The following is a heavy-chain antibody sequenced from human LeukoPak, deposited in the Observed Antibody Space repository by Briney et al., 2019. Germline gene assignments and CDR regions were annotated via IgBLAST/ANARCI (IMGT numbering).Heavy chain of an antibody. D-gene: IGHD6-13*01. CDR1: GFTFDDYA. CDR3: AKGAYSSSWYREGNYYYYMDV. J-gene: IGHJ6*03. CDR2: ISWDGVST. V-gene: IGHV3-43D*04. Sequence: GGSLSLSCAASGFTFDDYAMHWVRQAPGKGREWVSLISWDGVSTYYADSVKGRFTICRDNSKKSLYLQMNSLRAEDTALYYCAKGAYSSSWYREGNYYYYMDVWGKGTTVTVSS.